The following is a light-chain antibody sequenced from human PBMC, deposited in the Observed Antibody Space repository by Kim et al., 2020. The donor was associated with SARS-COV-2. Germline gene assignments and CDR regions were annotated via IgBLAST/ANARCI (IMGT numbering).Light chain of an antibody. V-gene: IGLV3-1*01. CDR2: QDT. CDR1: KLGDKY. Sequence: SRYPGQTATITCSGDKLGDKYGCWYQQKPGQSPIPVIYQDTKRPSGIPERFSGSNSGNTATLTISGTQAMDEADYYCQAWATSTVVFGGGTKVTVL. J-gene: IGLJ2*01. CDR3: QAWATSTVV.